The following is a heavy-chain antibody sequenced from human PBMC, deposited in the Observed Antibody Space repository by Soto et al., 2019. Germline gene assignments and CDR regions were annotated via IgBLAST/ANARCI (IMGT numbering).Heavy chain of an antibody. D-gene: IGHD1-26*01. CDR2: ISSSSTI. Sequence: GSLRLSCAASGFTFSSYSMNWVRQAPGKGLEWVSYISSSSTIYYADSVKGRFTISRDNAKNSLYLQMNSLRAEDTAVYYCARVRVATARFDAFDIWGQGTMVTVSS. CDR3: ARVRVATARFDAFDI. CDR1: GFTFSSYS. J-gene: IGHJ3*02. V-gene: IGHV3-48*01.